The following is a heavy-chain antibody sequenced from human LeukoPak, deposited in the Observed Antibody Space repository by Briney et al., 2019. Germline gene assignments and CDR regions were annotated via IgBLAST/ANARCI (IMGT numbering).Heavy chain of an antibody. J-gene: IGHJ4*02. V-gene: IGHV4-39*01. CDR1: GGSISSSSYY. CDR2: IYYSGST. Sequence: SETLSLTCTVSGGSISSSSYYWGWIRQPPGKGLEWIGSIYYSGSTYYNPSLKSRVTISVDPSKNQFSLTLSSVTAAGTAVYYRARYGSGYNPFVYRGQGNLVTVSS. D-gene: IGHD3-10*01. CDR3: ARYGSGYNPFVY.